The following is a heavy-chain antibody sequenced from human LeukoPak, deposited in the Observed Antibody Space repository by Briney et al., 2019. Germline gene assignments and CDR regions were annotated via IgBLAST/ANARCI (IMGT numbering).Heavy chain of an antibody. Sequence: SETLSLTCTVSGGSITSYYWSWIRQPPGKGLEWIGYIYYSGSTDYNPSLKSRVTISVDTSKSQFSLNLSSVTAADTAVYYCARAGSMLGVLVFDYWGQGTLVTVSS. CDR3: ARAGSMLGVLVFDY. D-gene: IGHD3-3*01. V-gene: IGHV4-59*01. CDR2: IYYSGST. CDR1: GGSITSYY. J-gene: IGHJ4*02.